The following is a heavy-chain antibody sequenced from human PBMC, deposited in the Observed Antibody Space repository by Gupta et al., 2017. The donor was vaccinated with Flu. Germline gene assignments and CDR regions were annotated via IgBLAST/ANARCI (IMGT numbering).Heavy chain of an antibody. V-gene: IGHV1-69*01. J-gene: IGHJ6*02. CDR1: GGTFSSYP. Sequence: QVQLVQSGAEVKKPGSSVKVSCKASGGTFSSYPISWVRQAPGQGLEWMGGISPIVGTANYEQKCQGRVTITADESTSTAYMELSSLRSEDTAVYYCARAVSNPYYYYYGMDVWGQGTTVTVSS. D-gene: IGHD4-11*01. CDR3: ARAVSNPYYYYYGMDV. CDR2: ISPIVGTA.